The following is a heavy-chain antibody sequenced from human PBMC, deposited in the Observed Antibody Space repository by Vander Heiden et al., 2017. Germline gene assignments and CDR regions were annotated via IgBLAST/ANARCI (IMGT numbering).Heavy chain of an antibody. J-gene: IGHJ4*02. CDR2: FDPEDGEA. V-gene: IGHV1-24*01. Sequence: QVQLVQSGAEVKKPGASVKVSCKVSGYTFTDVSIHWVRQAPGKGLEWMGGFDPEDGEAIYAQKFQGRLTMTEDTSTDTAYMELSSLRSEDTAVYYCATRISYYYDTSGDYWNYWGQGALVTVS. D-gene: IGHD3-22*01. CDR3: ATRISYYYDTSGDYWNY. CDR1: GYTFTDVS.